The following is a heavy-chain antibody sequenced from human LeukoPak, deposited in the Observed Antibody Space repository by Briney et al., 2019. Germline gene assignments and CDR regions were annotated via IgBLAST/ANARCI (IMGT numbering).Heavy chain of an antibody. D-gene: IGHD6-13*01. CDR2: INPNSGGT. CDR3: AREGIAAAGTRVNFQH. CDR1: GYTFTGYY. Sequence: ASVKVSCKASGYTFTGYYMHWVRQAPGQGLEWMGWINPNSGGTNYAQKFQGWVTMTRDTSISTAYMELSRLRSDDTAVYYCAREGIAAAGTRVNFQHWGQGTLVTASS. J-gene: IGHJ1*01. V-gene: IGHV1-2*04.